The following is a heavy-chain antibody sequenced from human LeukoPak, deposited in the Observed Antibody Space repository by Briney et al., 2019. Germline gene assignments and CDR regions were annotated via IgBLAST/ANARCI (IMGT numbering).Heavy chain of an antibody. CDR1: GLTFSSYG. D-gene: IGHD3-16*01. J-gene: IGHJ4*02. CDR3: ARDLEGDFDY. Sequence: GGSLRLSCVASGLTFSSYGMHWVRQAPGKGLEWVAVIWYDGSNKYYADSVKGRFTISRDNSKNTLYLQMNSLRAEDTAVYYCARDLEGDFDYWGQGTLVTVSS. CDR2: IWYDGSNK. V-gene: IGHV3-33*01.